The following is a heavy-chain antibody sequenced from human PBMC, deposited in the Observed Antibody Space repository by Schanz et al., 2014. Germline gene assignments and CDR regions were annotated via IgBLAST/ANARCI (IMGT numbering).Heavy chain of an antibody. CDR1: GYTFTSHG. Sequence: QVQLVQSEAEVKKPGASVKVSCKASGYTFTSHGISWVRQAPGQGLEWMGWISAYNGNTNYAQKFQGRVTMTTDTSTSTSYMELTSLRFDDTAVYYCARDFSAYVGNYFDYWGQGTLVTVSS. D-gene: IGHD5-12*01. CDR2: ISAYNGNT. V-gene: IGHV1-18*01. J-gene: IGHJ4*02. CDR3: ARDFSAYVGNYFDY.